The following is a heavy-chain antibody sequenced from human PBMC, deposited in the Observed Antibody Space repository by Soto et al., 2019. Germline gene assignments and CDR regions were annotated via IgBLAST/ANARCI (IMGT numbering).Heavy chain of an antibody. CDR1: GYTFNNYT. Sequence: QVQLVQSGAEVKKPGSSVKVSCTASGYTFNNYTLTWVRQAPGQGLEWLGRIIPILGIPNYAQSFQGRVTITADESKRKVYMKLSSLRSEDTAIYYCARAQEPSTILVPFNIWGQGTMLTVSS. CDR3: ARAQEPSTILVPFNI. V-gene: IGHV1-69*02. J-gene: IGHJ3*02. D-gene: IGHD2-15*01. CDR2: IIPILGIP.